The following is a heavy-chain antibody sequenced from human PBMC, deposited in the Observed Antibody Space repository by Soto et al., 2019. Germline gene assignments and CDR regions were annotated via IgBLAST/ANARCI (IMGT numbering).Heavy chain of an antibody. CDR2: IYYSGST. Sequence: PSETLSLTCTVSGGSISSSSYYWGWIRQPPGKGLEWIGSIYYSGSTYYNPSLKSRVTISVDTSKNQFSLKLSSVTAADTAVYYCAPLPYCSGGSCYSDWFDPWGQGNLVTVSS. D-gene: IGHD2-15*01. CDR3: APLPYCSGGSCYSDWFDP. V-gene: IGHV4-39*01. CDR1: GGSISSSSYY. J-gene: IGHJ5*02.